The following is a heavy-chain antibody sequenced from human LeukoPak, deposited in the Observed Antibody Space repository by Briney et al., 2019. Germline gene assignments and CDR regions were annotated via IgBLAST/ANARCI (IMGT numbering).Heavy chain of an antibody. J-gene: IGHJ3*01. CDR2: IHKNGNT. CDR3: ARHGQRLALDV. Sequence: SETLSLTCGVSGGSIGTYYWSWIRQPPEKGLEWIAFIHKNGNTNYNPSLRSRVAMSLDTSSNRLSLNLNSVTAADTATYFCARHGQRLALDVWGRGTMVIVSS. D-gene: IGHD3-16*01. CDR1: GGSIGTYY. V-gene: IGHV4-59*08.